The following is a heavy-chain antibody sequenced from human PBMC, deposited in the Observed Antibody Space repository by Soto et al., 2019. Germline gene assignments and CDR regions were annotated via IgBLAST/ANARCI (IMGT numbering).Heavy chain of an antibody. CDR2: ISYDGSNN. D-gene: IGHD2-15*01. CDR3: AKAQVRYCSGGSGNSPFDS. Sequence: GGSLRLSCAASGFTFSSYGMHWVCQAPCKGLEWVSVISYDGSNNYYADSVKGRFTISRDNSKNTLYLQMNSLRAEDTAVYYCAKAQVRYCSGGSGNSPFDSGGEGIVLTVCS. J-gene: IGHJ4*02. V-gene: IGHV3-30*18. CDR1: GFTFSSYG.